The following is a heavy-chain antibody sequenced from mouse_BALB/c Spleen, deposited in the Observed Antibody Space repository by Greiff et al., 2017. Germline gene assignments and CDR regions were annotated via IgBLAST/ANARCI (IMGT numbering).Heavy chain of an antibody. J-gene: IGHJ3*01. V-gene: IGHV10-1*02. CDR1: GFTFNTYA. CDR2: IRSKSNNYAT. CDR3: VRPLGDWFAY. D-gene: IGHD4-1*01. Sequence: EVMLVESGGGLVQPKGSLKLSCAASGFTFNTYAMNWVRQAPGKGLEWVARIRSKSNNYATYYADSVKDRFTISRDDSQSMLYLQMNNLKTEDTAMYYCVRPLGDWFAYWGQGTLVTVSA.